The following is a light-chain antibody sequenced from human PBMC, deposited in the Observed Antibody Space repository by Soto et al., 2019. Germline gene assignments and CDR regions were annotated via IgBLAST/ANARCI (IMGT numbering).Light chain of an antibody. CDR2: KAS. V-gene: IGKV1-5*03. J-gene: IGKJ4*01. CDR3: QQYNSDPLT. Sequence: DIQMTQSPSTLSASVGDRVTITCRASQSISSWLAWYQQKPGKAPKLLIYKASSLASGVPSRFSGSGSGTEFTLTISSLQPDDFATYYCQQYNSDPLTFGGGTKVEIK. CDR1: QSISSW.